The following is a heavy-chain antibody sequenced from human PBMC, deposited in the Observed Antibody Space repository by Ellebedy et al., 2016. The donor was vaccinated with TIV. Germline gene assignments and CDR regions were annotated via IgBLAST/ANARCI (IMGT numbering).Heavy chain of an antibody. V-gene: IGHV3-7*01. D-gene: IGHD3-10*02. CDR1: GFTFSSDW. J-gene: IGHJ5*02. Sequence: GESLKISCAASGFTFSSDWMSWVRQAPGKGLEWVANIKQDGSEKYYLDSVKGRFTISRDNAKNSLYLQMNSLRAEDTAVYYCAGIADVRFDPWGQGTLVSVSS. CDR2: IKQDGSEK. CDR3: AGIADVRFDP.